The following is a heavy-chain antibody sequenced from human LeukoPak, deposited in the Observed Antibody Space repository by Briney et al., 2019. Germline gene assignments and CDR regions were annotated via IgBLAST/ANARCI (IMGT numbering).Heavy chain of an antibody. CDR1: GYTFTGYY. CDR2: INPNSGGT. D-gene: IGHD3-3*01. Sequence: ASVKVSCRASGYTFTGYYMHWVRQAPGQGLEWMGWINPNSGGTNYAQKFQGRVTMTRDTSISTAYMELSRLRSDDTAVYYCARGPDYDFWSGYGQIWGQGTMVTVSS. J-gene: IGHJ3*02. V-gene: IGHV1-2*02. CDR3: ARGPDYDFWSGYGQI.